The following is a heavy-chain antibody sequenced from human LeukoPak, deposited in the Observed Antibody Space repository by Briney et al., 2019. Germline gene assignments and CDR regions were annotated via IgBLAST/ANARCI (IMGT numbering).Heavy chain of an antibody. V-gene: IGHV3-30*02. Sequence: GGSLRLSCAASGFTFSSYGMHWVRQAPGKGLGWVAFIRYDGSNKYYADSVKGRFTISRDKSKNTLYLQMNSLRAEDTAVYYCAKDPSSGWYGPYFDYWGQGTLVTVSS. CDR2: IRYDGSNK. D-gene: IGHD6-19*01. J-gene: IGHJ4*02. CDR1: GFTFSSYG. CDR3: AKDPSSGWYGPYFDY.